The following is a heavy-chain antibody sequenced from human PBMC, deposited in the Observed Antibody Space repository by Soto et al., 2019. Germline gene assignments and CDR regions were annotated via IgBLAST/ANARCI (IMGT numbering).Heavy chain of an antibody. CDR1: GFSFNSFN. V-gene: IGHV3-21*01. CDR2: ISVSRDNI. D-gene: IGHD3-16*01. CDR3: ARDLGLLKSLFDY. J-gene: IGHJ4*02. Sequence: GGSLRLSCLASGFSFNSFNMNWIRRAPGRCLEWVASISVSRDNIYYGDSVQGRFIISRDNSKRSVFLDLSSLRVEDTAVYYCARDLGLLKSLFDYWGQGTLVTVSS.